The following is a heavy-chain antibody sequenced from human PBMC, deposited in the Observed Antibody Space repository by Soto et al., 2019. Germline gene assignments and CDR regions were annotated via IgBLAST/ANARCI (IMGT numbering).Heavy chain of an antibody. CDR3: TRAWFGESLLYYYYGMDV. D-gene: IGHD3-10*01. J-gene: IGHJ6*02. CDR1: GFTFGDYA. Sequence: GGSLRLSCTASGFTFGDYAMSWFRQAPGKGLEWVGFIRSKAYGGTTEYAASVKGRFTISRDDSKSIAYLQMNSLKTEDTAVYYCTRAWFGESLLYYYYGMDVWGQGTTVTVSS. V-gene: IGHV3-49*03. CDR2: IRSKAYGGTT.